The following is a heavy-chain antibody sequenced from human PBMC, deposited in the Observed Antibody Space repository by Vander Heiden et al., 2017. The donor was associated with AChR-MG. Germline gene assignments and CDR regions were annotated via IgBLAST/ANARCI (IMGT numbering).Heavy chain of an antibody. CDR2: ISYDGSNK. CDR3: AKGEYAYYYDSSGYFSGDY. V-gene: IGHV3-30*18. J-gene: IGHJ4*02. D-gene: IGHD3-22*01. CDR1: GFPFSSYG. Sequence: QVQLVESGGGVVQPARSLRLSCAASGFPFSSYGLHWVRQAPGKGLEWVAVISYDGSNKYYADSVKGRFTISRDNSKNTLYLQMNSLRAEDTAVYYCAKGEYAYYYDSSGYFSGDYWGQGPLVTVSS.